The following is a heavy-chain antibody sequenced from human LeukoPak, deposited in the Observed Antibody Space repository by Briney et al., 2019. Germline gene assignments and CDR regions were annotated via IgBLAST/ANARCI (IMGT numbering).Heavy chain of an antibody. J-gene: IGHJ5*01. Sequence: PGGSVRLSCAASGFTFSNAWMSWVGQAPGKGLEWVGRIKSKTDGGTTDYAAPVKGRFTISRDDSKNTLYLQMNSLKTEDTAVYYCTTTVVETAIRDFWGQGTLVTVSS. V-gene: IGHV3-15*01. CDR1: GFTFSNAW. D-gene: IGHD2-21*02. CDR3: TTTVVETAIRDF. CDR2: IKSKTDGGTT.